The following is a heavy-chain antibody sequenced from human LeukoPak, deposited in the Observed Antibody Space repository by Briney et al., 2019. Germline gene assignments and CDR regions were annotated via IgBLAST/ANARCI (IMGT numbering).Heavy chain of an antibody. J-gene: IGHJ4*02. CDR1: GFAFDDFA. CDR2: IRRRAYGGAA. CDR3: SRNGLVDFDY. Sequence: GGSLRLSCTTSGFAFDDFAMSWVRQPAGKGLEWVGFIRRRAYGGAAEYAASVKGRFIISRDGSKGIAYLQMNSLKTEDKAVYYCSRNGLVDFDYWGQGSRVIVSP. V-gene: IGHV3-49*04.